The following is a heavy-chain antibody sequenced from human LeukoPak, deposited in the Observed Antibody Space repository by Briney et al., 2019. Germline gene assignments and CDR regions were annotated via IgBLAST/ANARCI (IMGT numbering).Heavy chain of an antibody. CDR1: GYTFTSYD. J-gene: IGHJ4*02. V-gene: IGHV1-8*01. CDR3: ARVRVIGDILTPPPYDFDY. Sequence: ASVKVSCKASGYTFTSYDINWVRQATGQGLEWMGWMNPNSGNTGYAQKFQGRVTMTRNTSISTAYMELSSLRSEDTAVYYCARVRVIGDILTPPPYDFDYWGQGTLVTVSS. CDR2: MNPNSGNT. D-gene: IGHD3-9*01.